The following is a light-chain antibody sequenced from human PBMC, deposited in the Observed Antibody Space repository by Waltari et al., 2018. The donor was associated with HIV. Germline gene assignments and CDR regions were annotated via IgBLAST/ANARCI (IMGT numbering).Light chain of an antibody. V-gene: IGLV2-11*01. Sequence: QSALTQPRSVSGSPGQSVTISCTGPSSDVGGYNYVSWYQQHPGKAPELMSYDVSKRPSGVPDRCSGSKAGNTASRTISGLQAEDEADYYCCSYAGSYSWVFGGGTKLTVL. CDR3: CSYAGSYSWV. CDR2: DVS. CDR1: SSDVGGYNY. J-gene: IGLJ3*02.